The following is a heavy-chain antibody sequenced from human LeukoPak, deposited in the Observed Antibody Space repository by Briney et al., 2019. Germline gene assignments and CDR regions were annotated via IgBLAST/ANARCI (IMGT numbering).Heavy chain of an antibody. CDR1: GYTFTAHY. V-gene: IGHV1-2*02. CDR3: ARGPYYYGSGSYPPLS. J-gene: IGHJ5*02. Sequence: AASVKVSCKASGYTFTAHYIHWVRQAPGQGLEWMGWINPNSGGTNYAQKFQGRVTMTRDTSISTAYMELSRLRSDDTAVYYCARGPYYYGSGSYPPLSWGQGTLVTVSS. CDR2: INPNSGGT. D-gene: IGHD3-10*01.